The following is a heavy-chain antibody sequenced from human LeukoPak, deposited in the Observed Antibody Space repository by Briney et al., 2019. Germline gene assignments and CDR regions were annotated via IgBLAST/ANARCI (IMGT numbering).Heavy chain of an antibody. V-gene: IGHV3-11*04. CDR2: ISSGGTI. J-gene: IGHJ4*02. Sequence: GGSLRLSCAASGFTFSDYYMSWIRQAPGKGLEWVSYISSGGTIYYADSVKGRFTIFRDNAKNSLYLQMNSLRAEDTAVYYCARDPLRGIAVAGHEDYWGQGTLVTVSS. CDR3: ARDPLRGIAVAGHEDY. CDR1: GFTFSDYY. D-gene: IGHD6-19*01.